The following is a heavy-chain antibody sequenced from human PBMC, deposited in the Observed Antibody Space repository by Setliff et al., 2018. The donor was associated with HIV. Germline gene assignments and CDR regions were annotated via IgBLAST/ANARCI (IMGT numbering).Heavy chain of an antibody. J-gene: IGHJ5*02. CDR3: ARAKATRQARPTNCFDP. D-gene: IGHD1-1*01. CDR2: IIPMFVTA. Sequence: SVKVSCKASGGNFRFYAFSWVRQAPGQGLEWMGGIIPMFVTANYAQKFQDRVTITADESTSTAYMELSSLRFEDTAVYYCARAKATRQARPTNCFDPWGQGTLVTISS. CDR1: GGNFRFYA. V-gene: IGHV1-69*13.